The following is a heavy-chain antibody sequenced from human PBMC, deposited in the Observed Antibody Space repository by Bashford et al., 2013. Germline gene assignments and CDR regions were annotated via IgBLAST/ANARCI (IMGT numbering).Heavy chain of an antibody. Sequence: SSETLSLTCAVSGGSISSSNWWSWVRQPPGKGLEWIGEIYHSGSTNYNPSLKSRVTISVDKSKNQFSLKLSSVTAADTAVYYCAGARMVATILTDYWGQGTLVTVSS. CDR2: IYHSGST. D-gene: IGHD5-12*01. CDR1: GGSISSSNW. J-gene: IGHJ4*02. V-gene: IGHV4-4*02. CDR3: AGARMVATILTDY.